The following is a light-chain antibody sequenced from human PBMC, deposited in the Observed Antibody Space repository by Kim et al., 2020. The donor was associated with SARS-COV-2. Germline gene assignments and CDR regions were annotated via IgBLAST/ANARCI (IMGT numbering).Light chain of an antibody. Sequence: DIQMTQSPSTLSASVGDRVTNTCRASQSISSWLAWYQQKPGKAPKLLIYKASSLESGVPSRFSGSGSGTEFTLTISSLQPDDFATYHCQQYNSAPWTFGQGTKLDIK. CDR1: QSISSW. J-gene: IGKJ1*01. CDR3: QQYNSAPWT. CDR2: KAS. V-gene: IGKV1-5*03.